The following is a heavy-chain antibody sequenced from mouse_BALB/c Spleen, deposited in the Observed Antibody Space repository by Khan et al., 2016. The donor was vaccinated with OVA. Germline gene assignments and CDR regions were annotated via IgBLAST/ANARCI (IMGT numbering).Heavy chain of an antibody. Sequence: VQLKQSGPGLVKPSQSLSLTCSVTGYSITSGYFWNWIRQFPGNNLEWMGYIRYDGNSNYNPSLKNRISITRDTSKNLFFLKLNSVTPEYTATYYCARGVSSGPAWFAYWGQGTLVTVSA. V-gene: IGHV3-6*02. CDR3: ARGVSSGPAWFAY. CDR1: GYSITSGYF. J-gene: IGHJ3*01. D-gene: IGHD3-1*01. CDR2: IRYDGNS.